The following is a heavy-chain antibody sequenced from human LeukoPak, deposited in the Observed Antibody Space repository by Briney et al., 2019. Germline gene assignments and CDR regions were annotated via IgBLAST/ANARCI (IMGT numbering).Heavy chain of an antibody. V-gene: IGHV3-30*03. J-gene: IGHJ5*02. CDR2: MSYDGSNK. CDR1: GFTFSSYG. CDR3: ATWERYSSGYYRNKNRFDP. Sequence: GGSLRLSCAASGFTFSSYGMHWVRQAPGKGLEWVAVMSYDGSNKYYADSVKGRFTISRDNSKNTLYLQMNSLRAEDTAVYYCATWERYSSGYYRNKNRFDPWGQGTLVTVSS. D-gene: IGHD6-19*01.